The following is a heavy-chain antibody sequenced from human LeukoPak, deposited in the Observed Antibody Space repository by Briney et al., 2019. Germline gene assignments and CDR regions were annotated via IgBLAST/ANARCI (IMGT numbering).Heavy chain of an antibody. J-gene: IGHJ5*02. CDR1: GFTFSSYG. D-gene: IGHD4-17*01. Sequence: GGSLRLSCAASGFTFSSYGMSWVRQAPGKGLEWVSTISGSGGSTYYADSVKGRFSMSRDNSKDTLYLQMNSLRAEDTAVYYCAKDWRGIHSTVTTNWFDPWGQGTLVTVSS. V-gene: IGHV3-23*01. CDR2: ISGSGGST. CDR3: AKDWRGIHSTVTTNWFDP.